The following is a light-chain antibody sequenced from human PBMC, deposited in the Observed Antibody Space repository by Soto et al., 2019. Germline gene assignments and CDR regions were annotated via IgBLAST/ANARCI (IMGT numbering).Light chain of an antibody. V-gene: IGLV2-14*01. J-gene: IGLJ3*02. CDR2: DVS. CDR1: SSDVGGYNY. CDR3: SSYTSSSFGV. Sequence: SALTQPASVSGSPGQSITISCTGTSSDVGGYNYVSWYQQHPGKAPKLMIYDVSNRPSGVSNRFSGSKSGNTASLTISGLQAEDEADYYCSSYTSSSFGVFGGGTKLTVL.